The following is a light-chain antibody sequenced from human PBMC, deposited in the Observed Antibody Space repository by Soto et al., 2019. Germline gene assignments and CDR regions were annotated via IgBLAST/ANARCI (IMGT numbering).Light chain of an antibody. Sequence: DIQMTQSPSSLSASVGDRVTITCRASQSISSYLNWYQQKPGKAPKLLIYAAPSLQSGVPLRFSGSGSGTDFTLTISSLQPEDFATYYCQQSYSTLGTFGQGTKVDIK. CDR1: QSISSY. CDR2: AAP. J-gene: IGKJ2*01. CDR3: QQSYSTLGT. V-gene: IGKV1-39*01.